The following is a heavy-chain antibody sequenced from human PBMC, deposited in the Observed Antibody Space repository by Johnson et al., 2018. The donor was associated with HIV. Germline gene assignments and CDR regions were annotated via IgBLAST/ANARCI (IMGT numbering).Heavy chain of an antibody. CDR1: GFTFDDYA. D-gene: IGHD3-10*01. V-gene: IGHV3-43D*03. Sequence: VQLVESGGVVVQPGGSLRLSCAASGFTFDDYAMHWVRQAPGKGLEWVGLISWDGGSTYYADSVKGRFTISRDNRKNSLYLQINSLRAEDTALYYGVKDSENDYYGSGDAFDIGGQGTVVTVSS. CDR2: ISWDGGST. CDR3: VKDSENDYYGSGDAFDI. J-gene: IGHJ3*02.